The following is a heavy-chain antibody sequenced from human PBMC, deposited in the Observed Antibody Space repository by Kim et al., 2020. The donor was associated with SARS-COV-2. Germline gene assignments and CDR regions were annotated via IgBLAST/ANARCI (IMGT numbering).Heavy chain of an antibody. Sequence: GGSLRLSCVGSGFTLKNTWMSWVRQAPGRGLEWVGRVRSNIDGGTADYGAPVKGRFTISRDDSKNTMYLQMNSLKTEDTAVYYCTTDPLEATYFDYWGQ. CDR3: TTDPLEATYFDY. CDR2: VRSNIDGGTA. V-gene: IGHV3-15*01. CDR1: GFTLKNTW. J-gene: IGHJ4*02.